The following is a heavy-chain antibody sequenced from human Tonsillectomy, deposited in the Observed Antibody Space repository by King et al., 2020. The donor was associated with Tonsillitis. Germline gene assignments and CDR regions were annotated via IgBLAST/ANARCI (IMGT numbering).Heavy chain of an antibody. CDR1: GGSFSSYY. CDR2: INHRGST. D-gene: IGHD1-1*01. J-gene: IGHJ3*02. V-gene: IGHV4-34*01. Sequence: VQLQQWGAGLLKPSETLSLTCAVYGGSFSSYYWTWIRQPPGKGREWIGEINHRGSTNYNPSLKSRVIISVDTSKNQFSLKVNSVTAADTAVYYCAREVPTGDDAFDIWGQGTLVTVSS. CDR3: AREVPTGDDAFDI.